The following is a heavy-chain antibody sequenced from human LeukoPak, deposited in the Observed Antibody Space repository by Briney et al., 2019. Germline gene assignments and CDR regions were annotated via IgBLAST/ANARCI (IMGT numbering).Heavy chain of an antibody. J-gene: IGHJ6*02. CDR1: GFTFSSYA. V-gene: IGHV3-30-3*01. D-gene: IGHD3-3*01. CDR2: ISYDGSNK. Sequence: GRSLRLSCAASGFTFSSYAMHWVRQAPGKGLEGVAVISYDGSNKYYADSVKGRLTISRDNSKNTLYLQMNSLRAEDTAVYYCARDQGGGQDFWSGYQTNYYYGMDVWGQGTTVTVSS. CDR3: ARDQGGGQDFWSGYQTNYYYGMDV.